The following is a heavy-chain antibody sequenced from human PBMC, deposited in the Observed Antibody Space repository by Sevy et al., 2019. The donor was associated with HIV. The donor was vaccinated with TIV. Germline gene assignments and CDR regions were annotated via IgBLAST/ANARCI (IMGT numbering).Heavy chain of an antibody. CDR3: ARDYFPTYYAISGLGHY. J-gene: IGHJ4*02. D-gene: IGHD3-22*01. V-gene: IGHV3-23*01. CDR2: ISGRDGST. CDR1: GFIFNNYA. Sequence: GGSLRLSCAASGFIFNNYAMNWVRQAPGKGLEWVSGISGRDGSTFYADSVKGRFTLSRDNSKNTLYPQMNSLRAEDTAVYYCARDYFPTYYAISGLGHYWGQGTLVTVSS.